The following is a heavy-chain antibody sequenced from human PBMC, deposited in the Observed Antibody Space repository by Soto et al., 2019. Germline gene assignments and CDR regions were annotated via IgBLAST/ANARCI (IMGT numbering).Heavy chain of an antibody. CDR2: ISAHNGNT. J-gene: IGHJ4*02. CDR3: ARGRYGDY. V-gene: IGHV1-18*01. CDR1: GYIFTTYG. Sequence: QVHLVQSGAEVKKPGASVKVSCKGSGYIFTTYGITWVRQAPGQGLEWMGWISAHNGNTNYAQKLQGRVTVTRDTSTSTAYMELGNLSSDDTAVYYCARGRYGDYWGQGALVTVSS. D-gene: IGHD1-1*01.